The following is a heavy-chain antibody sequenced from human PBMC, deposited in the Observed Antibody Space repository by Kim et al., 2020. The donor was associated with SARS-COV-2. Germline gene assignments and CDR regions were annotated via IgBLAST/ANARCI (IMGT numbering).Heavy chain of an antibody. Sequence: ASVKVSCKASGYTFTSYAMNWVRQAPGQGLEWMGWINTNTGNPTYAQGFTGRVAFSLDTSVSTAYLQISSLKAEDTAVYYCARVRNLRPAYYGFWSGDSVALGGYFDLWGSGTLVTVST. CDR2: INTNTGNP. D-gene: IGHD3-3*01. V-gene: IGHV7-4-1*02. J-gene: IGHJ2*01. CDR1: GYTFTSYA. CDR3: ARVRNLRPAYYGFWSGDSVALGGYFDL.